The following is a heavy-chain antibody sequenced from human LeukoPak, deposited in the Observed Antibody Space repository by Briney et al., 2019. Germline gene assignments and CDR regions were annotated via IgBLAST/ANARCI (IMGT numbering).Heavy chain of an antibody. CDR1: GFTVNSNY. D-gene: IGHD3-16*02. J-gene: IGHJ3*02. Sequence: GGSLRLSCEASGFTVNSNYMSWVRQAPGKGLEWVSVIYGGGSTYYADSVKGRFTISRDNSKNTLYLQMNSLRAEDTAVYYCAKEPTFGGVIVISHAFDIWGQGTMVTVSS. V-gene: IGHV3-53*01. CDR2: IYGGGST. CDR3: AKEPTFGGVIVISHAFDI.